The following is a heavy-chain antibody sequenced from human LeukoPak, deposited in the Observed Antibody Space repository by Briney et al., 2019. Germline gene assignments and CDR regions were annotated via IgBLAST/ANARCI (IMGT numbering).Heavy chain of an antibody. Sequence: SETLSLTCTVSGDSVSGRTYYWAWIRQPPGKGLEWIGSISHRGNTYYSPSLKSRVIMSVDTSKNQFSLSLNSVTAADTAVYYCARGFHGFGYSYGPPGDYWGQGTLVTVSS. CDR1: GDSVSGRTYY. CDR2: ISHRGNT. V-gene: IGHV4-39*01. D-gene: IGHD5-18*01. CDR3: ARGFHGFGYSYGPPGDY. J-gene: IGHJ4*02.